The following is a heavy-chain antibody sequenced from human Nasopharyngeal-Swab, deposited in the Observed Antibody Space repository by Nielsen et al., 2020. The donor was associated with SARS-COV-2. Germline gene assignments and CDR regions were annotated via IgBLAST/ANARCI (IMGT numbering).Heavy chain of an antibody. V-gene: IGHV1-69*01. CDR3: ASQDSPGGVPAARWPYYYYGMDV. D-gene: IGHD2-2*01. CDR2: IIPIFGTA. J-gene: IGHJ6*02. Sequence: NVSCKASGGTFSSYAISWVRQAPGQGLDWMGGIIPIFGTANYAQKFQGRVTITADESTSTACMGLRSLRSEDKAVYYCASQDSPGGVPAARWPYYYYGMDVWGQGTTVTVSS. CDR1: GGTFSSYA.